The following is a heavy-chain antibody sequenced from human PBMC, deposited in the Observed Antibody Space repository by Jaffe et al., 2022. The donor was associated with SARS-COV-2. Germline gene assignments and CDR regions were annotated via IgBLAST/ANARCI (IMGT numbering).Heavy chain of an antibody. CDR3: TSVTERGDF. J-gene: IGHJ4*02. CDR1: GFTFSESG. V-gene: IGHV3-73*01. CDR2: IRSKANSYAT. Sequence: EVQLVESGGGLVQPGGSLKLSCAASGFTFSESGMHWVRQASGKGLEWVGRIRSKANSYATEYGESVKGRFTISRDDSKNTAYLQMNSLKTEDTAVYYCTSVTERGDFWGQGTLVTVSS. D-gene: IGHD1-26*01.